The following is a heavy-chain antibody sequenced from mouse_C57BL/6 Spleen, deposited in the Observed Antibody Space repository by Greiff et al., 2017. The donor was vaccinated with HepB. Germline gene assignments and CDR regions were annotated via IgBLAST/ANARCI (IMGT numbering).Heavy chain of an antibody. CDR2: ISSGSSTI. J-gene: IGHJ2*01. CDR3: ARMRYDYGSTDYFDY. CDR1: GFTFSDYG. V-gene: IGHV5-17*01. D-gene: IGHD1-1*01. Sequence: EVMLVESGGGLVKPGGSLKLSCAASGFTFSDYGMHWVRQAPEKGLEWVAYISSGSSTIYYADTVKGRFTISRDNAKNTLFLQMTSLRSEDTAMYYCARMRYDYGSTDYFDYWGQGTTLTVSS.